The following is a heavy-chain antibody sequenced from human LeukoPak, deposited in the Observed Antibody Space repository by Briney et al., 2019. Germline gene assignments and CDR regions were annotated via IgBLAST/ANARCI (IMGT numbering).Heavy chain of an antibody. CDR2: IYNSGST. Sequence: QPSETLSLTCAVSGGSISSHYWSWIRQPPGKGLEWIGYIYNSGSTNYNPSLKSRVTISVDTSKNQFSLKLSSVTAAGTAVYYCARHGTYDSSGYYWRVFDYWGQGTLVTVSS. CDR1: GGSISSHY. J-gene: IGHJ4*02. CDR3: ARHGTYDSSGYYWRVFDY. V-gene: IGHV4-59*11. D-gene: IGHD3-22*01.